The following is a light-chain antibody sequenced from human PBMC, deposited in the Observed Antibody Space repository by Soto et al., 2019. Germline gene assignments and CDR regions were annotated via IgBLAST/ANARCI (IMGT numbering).Light chain of an antibody. Sequence: QSALTQPPSVSASPGQSVPISCTGTSSDVGSYDRVSWYQQPPGTAPTLMIYEVSTRPSGVPDRFSGSKSGNTASLTISGLQAEDEADYCCASYTTSSAFVVFGGGTKVTVL. J-gene: IGLJ2*01. V-gene: IGLV2-18*02. CDR1: SSDVGSYDR. CDR3: ASYTTSSAFVV. CDR2: EVS.